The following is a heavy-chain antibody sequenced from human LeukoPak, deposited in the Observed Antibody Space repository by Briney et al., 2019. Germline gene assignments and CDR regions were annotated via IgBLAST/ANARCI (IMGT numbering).Heavy chain of an antibody. CDR1: GASISSYY. CDR3: VSYSGSNAYYAY. V-gene: IGHV4-4*07. J-gene: IGHJ4*02. CDR2: IYPSGST. D-gene: IGHD1-26*01. Sequence: PSETLSLTCTVSGASISSYYWSWIRQPAGKGLEWIGRIYPSGSTIYNPSLKSRVTMSVDTSRNQFSLKLTSVTAADTAVYYCVSYSGSNAYYAYWGQGTPVTVSS.